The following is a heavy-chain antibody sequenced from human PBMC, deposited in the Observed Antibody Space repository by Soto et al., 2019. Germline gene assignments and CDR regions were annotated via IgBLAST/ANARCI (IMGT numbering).Heavy chain of an antibody. J-gene: IGHJ4*02. D-gene: IGHD3-22*01. CDR1: GGTFSSYA. V-gene: IGHV1-69*06. Sequence: QVQLVQSGAEVKKPGSSVKVSCKASGGTFSSYAISWARQAPGQGLEWMGGIIPIFGTANYAQKFQGRVTITADKSTSTAYMELSSLRSEDTAVYYCASHYYDSSGYSYYFDYWGQGTLVTVSS. CDR3: ASHYYDSSGYSYYFDY. CDR2: IIPIFGTA.